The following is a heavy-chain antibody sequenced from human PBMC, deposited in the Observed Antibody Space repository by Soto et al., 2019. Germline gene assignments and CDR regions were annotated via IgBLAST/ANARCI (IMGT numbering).Heavy chain of an antibody. V-gene: IGHV1-18*01. CDR2: NT. CDR3: ARGGPQIYGGSWNYYFDY. Sequence: QVQLVQSGAEVKEPGASVKISCKTSGYTFANYGVTWVRQAPGQGLEWVGCNTDYAQKFQGTVTMTRDTSTSTAYLELRSLKSDDTAVYYCARGGPQIYGGSWNYYFDYWGQSTLVTVSS. CDR1: GYTFANYG. D-gene: IGHD1-7*01. J-gene: IGHJ4*02.